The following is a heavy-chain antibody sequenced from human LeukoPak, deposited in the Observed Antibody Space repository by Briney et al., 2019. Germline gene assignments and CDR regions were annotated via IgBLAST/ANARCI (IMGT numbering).Heavy chain of an antibody. D-gene: IGHD5-24*01. CDR3: ASANGYNHRGDY. CDR1: GGTFSSYA. Sequence: GASVKVSCKASGGTFSSYAISWVRQAPGQGLEWMGGIIPIFGTANYAQKFQGRVTITADKSTSTAYTELSSLRSEDTAVYYCASANGYNHRGDYWGQGTLVTVSS. V-gene: IGHV1-69*06. CDR2: IIPIFGTA. J-gene: IGHJ4*02.